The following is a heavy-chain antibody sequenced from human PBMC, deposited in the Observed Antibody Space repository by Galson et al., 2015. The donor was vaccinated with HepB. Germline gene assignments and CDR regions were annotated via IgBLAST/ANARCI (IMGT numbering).Heavy chain of an antibody. CDR1: GFTFSSYD. CDR2: IGTAGDT. V-gene: IGHV3-13*01. J-gene: IGHJ3*02. D-gene: IGHD1-1*01. Sequence: SLRLSCAASGFTFSSYDMHWVRQATGKGLEWVSAIGTAGDTYYPGSVKGRFTISRENAKNSLYLQMNSLRAGDTAVYYCARVGNLGWNDAFDIWGQGTMVTVSS. CDR3: ARVGNLGWNDAFDI.